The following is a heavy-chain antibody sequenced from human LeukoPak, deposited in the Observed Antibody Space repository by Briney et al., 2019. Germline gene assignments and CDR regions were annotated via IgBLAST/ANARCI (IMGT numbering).Heavy chain of an antibody. CDR1: GFTFSSYA. CDR2: ISGSGGST. CDR3: AKEVYQLLLNYRGFDY. J-gene: IGHJ4*02. Sequence: GGSLRLSCAASGFTFSSYAMSWVRQAPGKGLEWVSAISGSGGSTYYADSVKGRFTISRDNSKNTLYLQMNSLRAEDTAVYYCAKEVYQLLLNYRGFDYWGQGTLVTVSS. D-gene: IGHD2-2*01. V-gene: IGHV3-23*01.